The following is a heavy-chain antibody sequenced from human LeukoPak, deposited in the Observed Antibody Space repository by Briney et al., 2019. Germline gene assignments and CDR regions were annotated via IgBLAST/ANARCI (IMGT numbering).Heavy chain of an antibody. CDR1: GGSFSGYY. D-gene: IGHD2-2*01. Sequence: LSETLSLTCAVYGGSFSGYYWSWIRQPPGKGLEWIGEINHSGSTNYNPSLKSRVTISVDTSKNQFSLKLSSVTAADTAVYYCARVRAGYAPYYYGMDVWGQGTTVTVSS. V-gene: IGHV4-34*01. J-gene: IGHJ6*02. CDR3: ARVRAGYAPYYYGMDV. CDR2: INHSGST.